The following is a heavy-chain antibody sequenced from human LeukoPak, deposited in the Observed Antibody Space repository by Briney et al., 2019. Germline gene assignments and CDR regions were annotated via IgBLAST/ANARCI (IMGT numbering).Heavy chain of an antibody. CDR2: IIPIFGTA. J-gene: IGHJ4*02. V-gene: IGHV1-69*05. CDR1: GGTFSSYA. D-gene: IGHD6-13*01. Sequence: SVKVSCKASGGTFSSYAISWVRQAPGQGLEWMGGIIPIFGTANYAQKFQGRVTITTDESTSTAYMELSRLRSDDTAVYYCARTIAAAGPFDYWGQGTLVTVSS. CDR3: ARTIAAAGPFDY.